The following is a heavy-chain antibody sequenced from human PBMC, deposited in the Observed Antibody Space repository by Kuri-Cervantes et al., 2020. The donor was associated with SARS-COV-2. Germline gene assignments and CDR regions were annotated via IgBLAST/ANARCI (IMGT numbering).Heavy chain of an antibody. CDR1: GGSISGYY. Sequence: SETLSLTCTVSGGSISGYYWSWIRQPPGKGLEWIGSIYYSGSTYYNPSLKSRVTISVDTSKNQFSLKLSSVTAADTAVYYCARHMAGAHDAFDIWGQGTKVTVSS. J-gene: IGHJ3*02. CDR3: ARHMAGAHDAFDI. D-gene: IGHD6-19*01. CDR2: IYYSGST. V-gene: IGHV4-39*01.